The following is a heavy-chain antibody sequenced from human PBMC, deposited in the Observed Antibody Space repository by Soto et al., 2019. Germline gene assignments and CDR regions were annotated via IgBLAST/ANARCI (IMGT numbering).Heavy chain of an antibody. J-gene: IGHJ5*02. CDR2: INHSGST. CDR1: CGSFSGYY. D-gene: IGHD2-21*01. V-gene: IGHV4-34*01. CDR3: ARGGDFNDPQPRDNWFDP. Sequence: ATLSLACACYCGSFSGYYWSFVRPPPGKGLYCIGEINHSGSTNYNPSLKSRVTISVDTSKNQFSLKLSSMSAADTAVYYCARGGDFNDPQPRDNWFDPWGQGTRVTVSS.